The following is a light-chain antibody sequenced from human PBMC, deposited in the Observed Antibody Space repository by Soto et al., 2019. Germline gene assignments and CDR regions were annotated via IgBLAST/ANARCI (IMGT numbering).Light chain of an antibody. CDR3: MQALQTPPT. Sequence: DIVMTQSPLSLPVSPGEPASISCRSSQGLLYSNGNNYLDWYLQKPGQSPQLLIYLGSSRASGVPDRFSASGSGTDFTLKISRVEAEDVGVYYCMQALQTPPTFGQGTRVEIK. CDR2: LGS. CDR1: QGLLYSNGNNY. J-gene: IGKJ1*01. V-gene: IGKV2-28*01.